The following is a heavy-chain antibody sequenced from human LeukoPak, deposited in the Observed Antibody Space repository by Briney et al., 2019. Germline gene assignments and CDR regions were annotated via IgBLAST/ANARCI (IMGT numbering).Heavy chain of an antibody. D-gene: IGHD4-11*01. J-gene: IGHJ4*02. V-gene: IGHV2-5*02. CDR1: GFSLSTSGVG. Sequence: SGPTLVKPTQTLTLTCTFSGFSLSTSGVGVGWIRQPPGRALEWLALIYWDDDKRYSPSLKSRLTITKDTSRNQVVLTMTNMDPVDIATYYCAHMIYSNSYFDYWGQGTLVTVSS. CDR3: AHMIYSNSYFDY. CDR2: IYWDDDK.